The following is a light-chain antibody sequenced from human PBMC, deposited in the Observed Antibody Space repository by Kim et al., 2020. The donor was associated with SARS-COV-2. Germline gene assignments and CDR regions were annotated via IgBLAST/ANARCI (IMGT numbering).Light chain of an antibody. CDR3: ETWDSNSWV. J-gene: IGLJ7*01. Sequence: QPVLTQSSSASASLGSSVKLTCTLSSGHSTYVVAWHQQQPGKAPRYLMKLEGSGSNNKGSGVPDRFSGSSSGADRYLTISNLQSEDEADYYCETWDSNSWVFGGGTQLTVL. CDR2: LEGSGSN. V-gene: IGLV4-60*03. CDR1: SGHSTYV.